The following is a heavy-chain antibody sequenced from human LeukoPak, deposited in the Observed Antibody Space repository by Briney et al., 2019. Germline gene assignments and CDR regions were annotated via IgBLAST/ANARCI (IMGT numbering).Heavy chain of an antibody. CDR1: GFTFRDYA. Sequence: GGSLRLSCAASGFTFRDYAMHWVRQAPGKGLEWVAVISYDGSKDYYVDSVKGRFTIFRDNSKNSLYLQMNSLRAEDTAVYYCAKDLNSGSYLFDYWGQGTLVTVSS. D-gene: IGHD1-1*01. V-gene: IGHV3-30-3*01. CDR3: AKDLNSGSYLFDY. J-gene: IGHJ4*02. CDR2: ISYDGSKD.